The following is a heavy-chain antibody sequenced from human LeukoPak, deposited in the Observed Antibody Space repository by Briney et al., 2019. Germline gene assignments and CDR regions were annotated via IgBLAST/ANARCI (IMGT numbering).Heavy chain of an antibody. Sequence: GRSLRPSCAASGFMFRSFGMHWVRQTPGKGLEWVAVIWFDGSEKYYADSVKGRFSISRDNSNSTLFLQMTSLRAEDTAIYYCAKDRGEYYFDSWGQGTLVTVSS. CDR2: IWFDGSEK. V-gene: IGHV3-33*06. CDR1: GFMFRSFG. J-gene: IGHJ4*02. D-gene: IGHD3-10*01. CDR3: AKDRGEYYFDS.